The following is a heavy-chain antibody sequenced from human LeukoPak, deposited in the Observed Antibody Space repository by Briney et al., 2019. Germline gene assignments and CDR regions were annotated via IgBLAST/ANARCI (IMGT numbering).Heavy chain of an antibody. D-gene: IGHD5-18*01. V-gene: IGHV3-21*01. CDR1: GFTFSNYS. CDR3: ARDRGSYGYWIDY. CDR2: ISSSSSYI. Sequence: PGGSLRLSCAASGFTFSNYSMNLVRQAPGKGLEWVSSISSSSSYIYYADSVKGRFTISRDNAKNSLYLQMNSLRAEDTAVYYCARDRGSYGYWIDYWGQGTLVTVSS. J-gene: IGHJ4*02.